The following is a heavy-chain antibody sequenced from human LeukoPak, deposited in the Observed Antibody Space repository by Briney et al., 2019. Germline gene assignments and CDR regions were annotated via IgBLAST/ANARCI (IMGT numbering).Heavy chain of an antibody. D-gene: IGHD5-12*01. CDR2: ISYDGSNY. J-gene: IGHJ5*02. V-gene: IGHV3-30*03. CDR3: ARGGGGSGYDFWFDP. CDR1: GFTFSTYD. Sequence: GRSLRLSCAASGFTFSTYDIHWVRQAPGKGLEWVAVISYDGSNYHYADSVKGRFTVSRDNSKNSLYLQMNSLRAEDTAVYYCARGGGGSGYDFWFDPWGQGTLVTVSS.